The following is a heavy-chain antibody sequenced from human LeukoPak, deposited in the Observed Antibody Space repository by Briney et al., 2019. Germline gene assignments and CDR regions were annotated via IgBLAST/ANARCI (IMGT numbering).Heavy chain of an antibody. CDR3: ARQSTFVSGWYPDDAFDI. J-gene: IGHJ3*02. CDR2: IYYSGST. D-gene: IGHD6-19*01. V-gene: IGHV4-59*01. Sequence: PSETLSLTCTVSGGSISSYYWSWIRQPPGKGLEWIGYIYYSGSTNYNPSLKSRVTISVDTSKNQFSLKLSSVTAADTAVYYCARQSTFVSGWYPDDAFDIWGQGTMVTVSS. CDR1: GGSISSYY.